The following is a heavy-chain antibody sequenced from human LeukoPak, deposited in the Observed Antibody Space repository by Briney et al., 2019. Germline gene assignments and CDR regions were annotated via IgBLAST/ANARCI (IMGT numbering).Heavy chain of an antibody. CDR3: ARDLVCGDYLGIDY. D-gene: IGHD4-17*01. J-gene: IGHJ4*02. CDR1: GYTFTGYY. CDR2: INPNSVGT. Sequence: ASVTVSCKASGYTFTGYYMHWVRQAPGQGLDWMGRINPNSVGTNYAQKFQGRVTMTRDTSTSTAYMELSRLRSDDTAVYYCARDLVCGDYLGIDYWGQGTLVTVSS. V-gene: IGHV1-2*06.